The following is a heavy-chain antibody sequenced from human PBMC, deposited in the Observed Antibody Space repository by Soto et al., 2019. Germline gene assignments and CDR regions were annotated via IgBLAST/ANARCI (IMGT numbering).Heavy chain of an antibody. D-gene: IGHD3-3*01. CDR2: ISGNGGIT. CDR1: GFTFSSYA. J-gene: IGHJ4*02. V-gene: IGHV3-64*01. Sequence: GGSLILSCVASGFTFSSYALHWVRQPPGKGLEYVSGISGNGGITHYANSVKGRFTISRDNSKNTLYLQMGSLRAEDMAAYYCARRSGPYDYWGPGTVVTVSS. CDR3: ARRSGPYDY.